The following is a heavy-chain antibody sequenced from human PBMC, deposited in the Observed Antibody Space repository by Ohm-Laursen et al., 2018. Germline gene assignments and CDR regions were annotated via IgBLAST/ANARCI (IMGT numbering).Heavy chain of an antibody. J-gene: IGHJ4*02. Sequence: RSLRLSCSASGFTFSSYGMHWVRQAPGKGLGWVAVISYDGSNKYYADSVKGRFTTSRDNSKNTLYLQMNSLRAEDTAVYYCARELQYRLDYWGQGTLVTVSS. CDR3: ARELQYRLDY. CDR1: GFTFSSYG. CDR2: ISYDGSNK. D-gene: IGHD4-11*01. V-gene: IGHV3-30*03.